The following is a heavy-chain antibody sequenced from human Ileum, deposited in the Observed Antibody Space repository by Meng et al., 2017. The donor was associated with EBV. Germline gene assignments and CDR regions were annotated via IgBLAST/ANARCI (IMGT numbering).Heavy chain of an antibody. D-gene: IGHD6-19*01. J-gene: IGHJ5*02. CDR2: INPNGGGT. V-gene: IGHV1-2*05. CDR3: ARDSEKLLGWFDP. CDR1: GYTFSDHY. Sequence: QVQLVQSGGEVKQPGASVKVSCKTAGYTFSDHYMYWVRRVPGQGLEWMGRINPNGGGTLYAQKFRGRVTMTRDMSNSTVFMELSRLRSDDTGIYYCARDSEKLLGWFDPWGQGTLVTVSS.